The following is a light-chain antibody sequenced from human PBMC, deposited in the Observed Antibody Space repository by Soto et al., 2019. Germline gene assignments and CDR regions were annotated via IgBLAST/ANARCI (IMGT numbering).Light chain of an antibody. CDR2: KAS. Sequence: DIQMTQSPSTLSASVGDRVTITCRASQSISGCLACYQQKPGKDPKRLIYKASSLESGVHSRFSGSGSGTDFTLTISSLQPDDFATYYCEQYNSYPAWTFGQGTKVEIK. J-gene: IGKJ1*01. CDR3: EQYNSYPAWT. V-gene: IGKV1-5*03. CDR1: QSISGC.